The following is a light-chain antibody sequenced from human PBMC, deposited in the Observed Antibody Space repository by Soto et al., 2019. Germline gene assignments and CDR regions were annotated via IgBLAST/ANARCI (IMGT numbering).Light chain of an antibody. CDR3: HQYHNWPMT. J-gene: IGKJ5*01. V-gene: IGKV3-15*01. Sequence: EIVMTQSPATLSVSPGERAAVFCRASHTVSSNLAWYQQKPGQVPRLLIYGPSTRATGIPDRFSGSGFGTEFTLTISSLQSEDFAVYYCHQYHNWPMTFGQGTRLEIK. CDR2: GPS. CDR1: HTVSSN.